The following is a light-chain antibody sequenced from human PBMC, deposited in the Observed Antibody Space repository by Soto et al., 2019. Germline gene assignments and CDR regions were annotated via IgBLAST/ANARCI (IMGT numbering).Light chain of an antibody. V-gene: IGLV2-14*01. CDR2: DVS. CDR3: SSYTSSSTV. J-gene: IGLJ1*01. Sequence: QSVLPQPASVSVSPGQAITISCTGTSSDVGGYNYVSWYQQHPGKAPKLMIYDVSNRPSGVSNRFSGSKSGNTASLTISGLQAEDEADYYCSSYTSSSTVFGTGTKLTVL. CDR1: SSDVGGYNY.